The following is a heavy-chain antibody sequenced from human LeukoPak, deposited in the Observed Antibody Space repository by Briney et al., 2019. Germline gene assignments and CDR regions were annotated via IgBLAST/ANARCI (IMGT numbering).Heavy chain of an antibody. J-gene: IGHJ4*02. CDR1: GFIFSDYY. CDR2: VSPNGTDI. CDR3: ASGSSSVGY. D-gene: IGHD6-6*01. Sequence: GGSLRLSCAASGFIFSDYYMSWIRQSPGKGLEWISYVSPNGTDIYSIDSVRGRFIISRDNAKNSLSLQMNSLEVEDTAVYYCASGSSSVGYWGQGTLVTVSS. V-gene: IGHV3-11*01.